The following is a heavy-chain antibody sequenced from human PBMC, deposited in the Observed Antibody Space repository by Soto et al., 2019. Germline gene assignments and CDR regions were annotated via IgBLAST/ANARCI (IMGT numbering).Heavy chain of an antibody. CDR1: GGSISSYY. J-gene: IGHJ6*02. V-gene: IGHV4-59*08. CDR2: IYYSGST. D-gene: IGHD3-10*01. Sequence: NLSETLSLTCTVSGGSISSYYWSWIRQPPGKGLEWIGYIYYSGSTNYNPSLKSRVTISVDTSKNQFSLKLSSVTAADTAVYYCARLRGVMDGSGPEYYYYYGMDVWGQGTTVTVSS. CDR3: ARLRGVMDGSGPEYYYYYGMDV.